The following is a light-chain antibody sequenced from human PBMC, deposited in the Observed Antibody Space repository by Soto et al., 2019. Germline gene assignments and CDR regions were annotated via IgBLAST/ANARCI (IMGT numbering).Light chain of an antibody. CDR1: SSDVGAYYS. CDR2: GVT. CDR3: SSYTSGSSHYV. V-gene: IGLV2-14*01. Sequence: QSALTQPASASGSPGQSITISCTGTSSDVGAYYSVSWYQHHPGKAPKLIIYGVTNRPSGVSNRFSGSKSGNTASLTISGLQAEDEADYHCSSYTSGSSHYVFGTGTKVTV. J-gene: IGLJ1*01.